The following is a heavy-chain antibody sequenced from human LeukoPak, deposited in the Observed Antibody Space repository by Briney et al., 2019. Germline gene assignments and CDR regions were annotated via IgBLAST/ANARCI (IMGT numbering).Heavy chain of an antibody. D-gene: IGHD3-10*01. Sequence: GASVKVSCKASGYTFTGYCMHWVRQAPGQGLEWMGWINPNSGGTNYAQKFQGRVTMTRDTSISTAYMELSRLRSDDTAVYYCARVQRSNYYGAGYDAFDIWGQGTMVTVSS. CDR2: INPNSGGT. J-gene: IGHJ3*02. V-gene: IGHV1-2*02. CDR3: ARVQRSNYYGAGYDAFDI. CDR1: GYTFTGYC.